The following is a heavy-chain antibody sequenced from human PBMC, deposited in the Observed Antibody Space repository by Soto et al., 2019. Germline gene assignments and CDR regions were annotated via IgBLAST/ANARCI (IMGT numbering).Heavy chain of an antibody. V-gene: IGHV3-23*01. D-gene: IGHD3-10*01. J-gene: IGHJ4*02. CDR2: ISGSGGST. CDR3: AKGLLGIVVRGVVPGIAGY. Sequence: PGGSLRLSCAASGFTFSSYAMSWVRQAPGKGLEWASAISGSGGSTYYADSVKGRFTISRDNSKNTLYLQMNSLRAEDTAVYYCAKGLLGIVVRGVVPGIAGYWGQGTLVTVSS. CDR1: GFTFSSYA.